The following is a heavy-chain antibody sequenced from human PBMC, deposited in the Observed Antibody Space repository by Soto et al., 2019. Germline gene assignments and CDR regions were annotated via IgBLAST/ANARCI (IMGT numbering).Heavy chain of an antibody. CDR3: ASSIVATIEALEIDY. CDR2: IYYSGST. J-gene: IGHJ4*02. D-gene: IGHD5-12*01. CDR1: GGSISSGGYY. V-gene: IGHV4-31*03. Sequence: QVQLQESGPGLVKPSQTLSLTCTVSGGSISSGGYYWSWIRQHPGKGREWIGYIYYSGSTYYNPSLKSRVTISVDTSKNQFSLKLSSVTAADTAVYYCASSIVATIEALEIDYWGQGTLVTVSS.